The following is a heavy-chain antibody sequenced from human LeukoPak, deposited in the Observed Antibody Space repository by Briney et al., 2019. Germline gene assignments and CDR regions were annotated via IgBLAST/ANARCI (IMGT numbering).Heavy chain of an antibody. D-gene: IGHD6-19*01. CDR3: ASAQSGWSDYFDY. V-gene: IGHV3-74*01. J-gene: IGHJ4*02. CDR2: INSDGSST. CDR1: GFTFSRYW. Sequence: GGSLRLSCAASGFTFSRYWMHWVRQAPGKGLVWVSRINSDGSSTSYADSVKGRFTISRDNAKNTLYLQMNSLRAEDTAVYYCASAQSGWSDYFDYWGQGTLVTVSS.